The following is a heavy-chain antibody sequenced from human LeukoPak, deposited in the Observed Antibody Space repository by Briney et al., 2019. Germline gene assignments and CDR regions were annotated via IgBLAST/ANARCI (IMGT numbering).Heavy chain of an antibody. CDR2: IWYDGSNK. V-gene: IGHV3-33*01. D-gene: IGHD6-13*01. CDR1: GFTFSSYG. J-gene: IGHJ4*02. CDR3: ARLAGAGIAAAGSLDY. Sequence: GGSLRLSCAASGFTFSSYGMHWVRQAPGKGLEWVAVIWYDGSNKYYAGSVKGRFTLSRDNSKNTLYLQMNSLRAEDTAVYYCARLAGAGIAAAGSLDYWGQGTLVTVSS.